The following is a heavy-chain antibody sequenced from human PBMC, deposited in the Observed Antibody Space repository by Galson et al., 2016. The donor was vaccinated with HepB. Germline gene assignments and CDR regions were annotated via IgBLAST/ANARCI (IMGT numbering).Heavy chain of an antibody. CDR2: ISAGEGT. D-gene: IGHD6-13*01. V-gene: IGHV3-53*01. CDR1: GFSVSYNY. J-gene: IGHJ4*02. CDR3: AKDLWIGQQLGYYFDY. Sequence: SLRLSCAASGFSVSYNYMSWVRQAPGKGLEWVSVISAGEGTYYTDSVRGRFTVSRDNSKNTVYLQMNSLRAEDTAVYYCAKDLWIGQQLGYYFDYWGQGTLVTVSS.